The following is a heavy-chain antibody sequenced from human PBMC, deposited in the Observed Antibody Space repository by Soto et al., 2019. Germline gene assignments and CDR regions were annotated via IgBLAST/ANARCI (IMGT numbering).Heavy chain of an antibody. V-gene: IGHV1-8*01. Sequence: QVQLVQSGAEVKKPGASVKVSCKASGYTFISYDINWVRQATGQGLEWMGWMNPNSGNAGYAQKFQGRVTMTRNTSTSSAYMDLSSLRAEDTALYYCAREQQVRGCDHWGQGTLVTVSS. D-gene: IGHD6-13*01. CDR3: AREQQVRGCDH. J-gene: IGHJ5*02. CDR1: GYTFISYD. CDR2: MNPNSGNA.